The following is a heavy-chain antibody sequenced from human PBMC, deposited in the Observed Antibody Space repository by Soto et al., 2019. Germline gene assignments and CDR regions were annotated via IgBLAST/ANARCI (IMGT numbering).Heavy chain of an antibody. Sequence: GESLKISCKGSGYSFTSYWIGWVRQMPGKGLEWMGIIYPGDSDTRYSPSFQGQVTISADKSISTAYLQWSSLKASDTAMYYCASLPGWYSSSSPNYFDYWGQGTLVTVSS. CDR2: IYPGDSDT. D-gene: IGHD6-6*01. CDR3: ASLPGWYSSSSPNYFDY. V-gene: IGHV5-51*01. J-gene: IGHJ4*02. CDR1: GYSFTSYW.